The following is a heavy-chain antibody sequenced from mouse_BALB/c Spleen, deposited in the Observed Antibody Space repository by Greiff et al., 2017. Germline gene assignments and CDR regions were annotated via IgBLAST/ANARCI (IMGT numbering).Heavy chain of an antibody. Sequence: EVQLQQSGPELVKPGASVKISCKASGYTFTDYNMHWVKQSHGKSLEWIGYIYPYNGGTGYNQKFKSKATLTVDNSSSTAYMELRSLTSEDSAVYYCAREGDGNYHQAWFAYWGQGTLVTVSA. CDR3: AREGDGNYHQAWFAY. CDR1: GYTFTDYN. J-gene: IGHJ3*01. V-gene: IGHV1S29*02. CDR2: IYPYNGGT. D-gene: IGHD2-1*01.